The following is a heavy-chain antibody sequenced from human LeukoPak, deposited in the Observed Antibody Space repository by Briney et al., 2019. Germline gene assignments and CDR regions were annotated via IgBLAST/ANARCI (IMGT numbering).Heavy chain of an antibody. J-gene: IGHJ5*02. CDR1: GGTFSSYA. D-gene: IGHD6-19*01. CDR3: AGGYSSGRNNWFDP. V-gene: IGHV1-69*05. Sequence: SVKVSCKASGGTFSSYAISWVRQAPGQGLEWMGGIIPIFGTANYAQKFQGRVTMTRDMSTSTDYMELSSLRSEDTAVYYCAGGYSSGRNNWFDPWGQGTLVTVSS. CDR2: IIPIFGTA.